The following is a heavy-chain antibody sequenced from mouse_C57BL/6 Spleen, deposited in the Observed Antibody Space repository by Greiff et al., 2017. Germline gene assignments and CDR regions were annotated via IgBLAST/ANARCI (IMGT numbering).Heavy chain of an antibody. Sequence: VQLQQPGAELVRPGSSVKLSCKASGYTFTSYWMDWVKQRHGQGLEWIGNIYPSDSETHYNQKFKDKATLTVDKSSSPAYMQLSSLTSEDSAVYYCARSRGRAWFAYWGQGTLVTVSA. V-gene: IGHV1-61*01. CDR2: IYPSDSET. CDR1: GYTFTSYW. J-gene: IGHJ3*01. D-gene: IGHD3-3*01. CDR3: ARSRGRAWFAY.